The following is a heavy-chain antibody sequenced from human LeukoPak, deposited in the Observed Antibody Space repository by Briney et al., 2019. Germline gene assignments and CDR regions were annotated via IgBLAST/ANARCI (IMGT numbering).Heavy chain of an antibody. Sequence: PGGSLRLSCAASGFTFTSFAIHWVRQAPGKGLEWVAVMSNDGLNQYYADSVKGRFTLSRDNSKKTLYLQMNSLRSEDAALYYCARSFNGDLDYWGQGTLVTVSS. D-gene: IGHD4-17*01. V-gene: IGHV3-30*04. CDR1: GFTFTSFA. CDR3: ARSFNGDLDY. J-gene: IGHJ4*02. CDR2: MSNDGLNQ.